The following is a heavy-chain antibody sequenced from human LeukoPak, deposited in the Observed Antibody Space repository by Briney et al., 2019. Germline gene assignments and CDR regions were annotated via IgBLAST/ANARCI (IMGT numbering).Heavy chain of an antibody. CDR1: GYTFTSYG. CDR3: ARDAPRYFDWLSFDP. Sequence: ASVKVSCKASGYTFTSYGISWVRQAPGQGLEWMGWISAYNGNTNYAQKLQGRVTMTTDTSTSTAYMELRSLRSDDTAVYYCARDAPRYFDWLSFDPWGQGTLVTVSS. CDR2: ISAYNGNT. J-gene: IGHJ5*02. V-gene: IGHV1-18*01. D-gene: IGHD3-9*01.